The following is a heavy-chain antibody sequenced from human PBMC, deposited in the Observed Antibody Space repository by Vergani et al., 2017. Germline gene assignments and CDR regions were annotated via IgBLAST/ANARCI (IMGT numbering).Heavy chain of an antibody. V-gene: IGHV4-34*01. CDR2: IKHSGST. CDR3: ASGYGSGSWTDY. J-gene: IGHJ4*02. D-gene: IGHD3-10*01. Sequence: QVQLQQWGAGLLKPSETLSLTCAVYGGSFSGYYWSWIRQPPGKGLEWIGEIKHSGSTNYNPSLKSRVTISVDTSKNQFSLKLSSVTAADTAVYYCASGYGSGSWTDYWGQGTLVTVSS. CDR1: GGSFSGYY.